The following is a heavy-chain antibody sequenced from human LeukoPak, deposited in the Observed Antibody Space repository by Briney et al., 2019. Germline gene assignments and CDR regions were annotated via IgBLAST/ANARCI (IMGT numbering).Heavy chain of an antibody. V-gene: IGHV1-46*01. J-gene: IGHJ3*02. CDR2: INPSGGST. Sequence: GASVKVSCKASGYTFTSYYMHWVRQAPGQGLEWMGIINPSGGSTSYAQKFQGRVTMTRDTSTSTVYMELSSLRSEDTAVYYCARDRFWSALYMGSGYDAFDIWGQGTMVTVSS. CDR1: GYTFTSYY. CDR3: ARDRFWSALYMGSGYDAFDI. D-gene: IGHD3-3*01.